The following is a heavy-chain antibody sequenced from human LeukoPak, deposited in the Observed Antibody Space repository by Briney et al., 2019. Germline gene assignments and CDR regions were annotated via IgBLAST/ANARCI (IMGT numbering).Heavy chain of an antibody. Sequence: GGSLRLSCVASGFIFTDYYMSWVRQAPGKGLEWVANLNRDGSVKNYVDSVKGRFTISRDNSKNTLYLQMNSLRAEDTAVYYCAKGSTNYGMDVWGQGTTVTVSS. CDR2: LNRDGSVK. J-gene: IGHJ6*02. D-gene: IGHD2-2*01. CDR1: GFIFTDYY. V-gene: IGHV3-7*03. CDR3: AKGSTNYGMDV.